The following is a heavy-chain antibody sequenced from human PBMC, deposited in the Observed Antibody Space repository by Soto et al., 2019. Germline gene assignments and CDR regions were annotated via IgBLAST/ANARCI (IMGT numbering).Heavy chain of an antibody. Sequence: QVQLVQSGAEVKKPGASVKVSCKASGYTFTNYLINWVRQAPGQGLEWMGRIRDYNGNADYSQKLQYRVTMTTDTSKNTADMELRSLTSDDSAVYYCARAPGSYFYDVDSWCQGTQVTVSS. J-gene: IGHJ4*02. CDR3: ARAPGSYFYDVDS. D-gene: IGHD3-10*01. CDR2: IRDYNGNA. CDR1: GYTFTNYL. V-gene: IGHV1-18*01.